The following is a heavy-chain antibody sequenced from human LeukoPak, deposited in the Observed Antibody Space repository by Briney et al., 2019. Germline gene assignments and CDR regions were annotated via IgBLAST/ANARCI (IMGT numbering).Heavy chain of an antibody. CDR2: INHSGST. D-gene: IGHD3-22*01. Sequence: PSKTLSLTCAVYGGSFSGYYWSWIRQPPGKGLEWIGEINHSGSTNYNPSLKSRVTISVDTSKNQFSLKLSSVTAADTAVYYCARGLDSSGYYYARLKTNFDYWGQGTLVTVSS. J-gene: IGHJ4*02. V-gene: IGHV4-34*01. CDR3: ARGLDSSGYYYARLKTNFDY. CDR1: GGSFSGYY.